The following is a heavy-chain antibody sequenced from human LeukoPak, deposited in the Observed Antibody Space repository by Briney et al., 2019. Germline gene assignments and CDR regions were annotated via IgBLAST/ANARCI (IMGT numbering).Heavy chain of an antibody. CDR3: ARCPYYYDSSGYYNDY. Sequence: ASVKVSCKASGYTFTSYDINWVRQATGQGLEWMGWLNPNTGHTGFAQKFQGRVTITADKSTSTAYMELSSLRSEDTAVYYCARCPYYYDSSGYYNDYWGQGTLVTVSS. J-gene: IGHJ4*02. CDR2: LNPNTGHT. CDR1: GYTFTSYD. V-gene: IGHV1-8*01. D-gene: IGHD3-22*01.